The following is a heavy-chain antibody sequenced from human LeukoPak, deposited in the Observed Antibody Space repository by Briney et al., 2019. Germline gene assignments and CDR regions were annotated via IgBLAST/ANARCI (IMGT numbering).Heavy chain of an antibody. D-gene: IGHD3-22*01. CDR2: ISAYNGNT. J-gene: IGHJ4*02. V-gene: IGHV1-18*01. CDR1: GYTFTSYG. CDR3: ARVILGPLVVTRGIPSLFDY. Sequence: ASVKVSCKASGYTFTSYGISWVRQAPGQGLEWMGWISAYNGNTNYAQKLQGRVTMTTDTSTSTAYMELRSLRSDDTAVYYCARVILGPLVVTRGIPSLFDYWGQGTLVTVSS.